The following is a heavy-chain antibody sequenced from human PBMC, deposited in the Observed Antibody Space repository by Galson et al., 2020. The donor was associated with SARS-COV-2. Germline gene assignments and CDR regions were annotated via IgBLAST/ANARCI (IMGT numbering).Heavy chain of an antibody. Sequence: AGSLRLSCAGSGFIFDDYGMTWLRQAPGTGLEWVSGIKWSGGTTVYADSVKGRFTVSRDNAKNSVYLQMNSLRFEDTALYYCARKDYYGSGNDVWGQGTTVTVSS. CDR3: ARKDYYGSGNDV. CDR1: GFIFDDYG. D-gene: IGHD3-10*01. J-gene: IGHJ6*02. V-gene: IGHV3-20*04. CDR2: IKWSGGTT.